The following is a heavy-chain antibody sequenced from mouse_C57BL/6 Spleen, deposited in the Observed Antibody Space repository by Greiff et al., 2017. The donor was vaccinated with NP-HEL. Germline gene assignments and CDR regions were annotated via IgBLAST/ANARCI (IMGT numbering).Heavy chain of an antibody. D-gene: IGHD1-1*01. CDR3: ARVPTTVGYAMDY. V-gene: IGHV1-55*01. CDR1: GYTFTSYW. CDR2: IYPGSGST. J-gene: IGHJ4*01. Sequence: VQLQQPGAELVKPGASVKMSCKASGYTFTSYWITWVKQRPGQGLEWIGDIYPGSGSTNYNEKFKSKATLTVDTSSSTAYMQLSSLTSEDSAVYYCARVPTTVGYAMDYWGQGTSVTVSS.